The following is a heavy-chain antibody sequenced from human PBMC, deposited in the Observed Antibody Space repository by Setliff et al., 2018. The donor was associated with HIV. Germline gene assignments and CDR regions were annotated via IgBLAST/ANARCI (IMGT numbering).Heavy chain of an antibody. D-gene: IGHD3-10*01. CDR3: SRYYFGSASRNFHQFMDV. CDR2: IYASGNT. V-gene: IGHV4-61*02. CDR1: GGSISSGSYY. J-gene: IGHJ6*03. Sequence: SETLSLTCNVSGGSISSGSYYWNWIRQPAGKGLEWIGRIYASGNTNYNPSLKGRVTISIDTSKNQFSLRLTSVTAADTAVYYCSRYYFGSASRNFHQFMDVWVKGTTVTVSS.